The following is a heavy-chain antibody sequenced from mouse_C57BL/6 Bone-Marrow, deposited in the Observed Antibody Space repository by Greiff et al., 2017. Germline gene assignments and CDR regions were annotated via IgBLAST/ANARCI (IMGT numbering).Heavy chain of an antibody. CDR1: GFTFSNYW. D-gene: IGHD1-1*01. Sequence: EVMLVESGGGLVQPGGSLKLSCVASGFTFSNYWMHWVRQSPEKGLEWVAQIRLKSANYATHYAESVKGRFTVSRDESKSSVYLQMHNLRAEDTGIYYCTITTVGAVGYWGQGTTLTVSS. V-gene: IGHV6-3*01. CDR2: IRLKSANYAT. CDR3: TITTVGAVGY. J-gene: IGHJ2*01.